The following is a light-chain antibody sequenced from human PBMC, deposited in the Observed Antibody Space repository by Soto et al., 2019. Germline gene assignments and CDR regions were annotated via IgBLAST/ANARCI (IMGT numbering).Light chain of an antibody. V-gene: IGKV1-9*01. CDR3: QQIDSYPIT. CDR2: DAS. Sequence: DIQLTQSPSFLSASVGDRVTITCRASQGISSFLAWYQEKPGEAPKLLIYDASTWHSGIPSRFSGSGSGTEFPLTISILQHEDFATYCCQQIDSYPITFGQGTRLEIK. J-gene: IGKJ5*01. CDR1: QGISSF.